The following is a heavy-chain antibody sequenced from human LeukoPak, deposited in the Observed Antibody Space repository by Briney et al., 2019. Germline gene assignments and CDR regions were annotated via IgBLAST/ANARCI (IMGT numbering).Heavy chain of an antibody. V-gene: IGHV1-69*08. CDR2: IIPVLRTP. CDR3: ARDLHLGSSSWFGY. CDR1: GGSFSSYS. Sequence: SVKVSCKASGGSFSSYSISWVRQAPGQGLEWMGRIIPVLRTPNYAQKFQGRVTITADRSTSTAYMELSSLRSEDTAVYYCARDLHLGSSSWFGYWGQGTLVTVSS. D-gene: IGHD6-13*01. J-gene: IGHJ4*02.